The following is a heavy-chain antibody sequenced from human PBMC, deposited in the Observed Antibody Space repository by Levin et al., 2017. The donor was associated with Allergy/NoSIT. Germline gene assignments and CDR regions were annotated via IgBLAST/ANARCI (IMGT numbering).Heavy chain of an antibody. V-gene: IGHV1-18*01. D-gene: IGHD2-8*01. CDR1: GYTFTSYG. CDR2: ISAYNGNT. CDR3: ARRAVRSDCTNGVCSPHLYYYYGMDV. Sequence: KTGESLKISCKASGYTFTSYGISWVRQAPGQGLEWMGWISAYNGNTNYAQKLQGRVTMTTDTSTSTAYMELRSLRSDDTAVYYCARRAVRSDCTNGVCSPHLYYYYGMDVWGQGTTVTVSS. J-gene: IGHJ6*02.